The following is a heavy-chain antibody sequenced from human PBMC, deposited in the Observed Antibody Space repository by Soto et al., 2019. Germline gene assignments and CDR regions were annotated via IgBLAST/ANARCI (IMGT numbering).Heavy chain of an antibody. CDR1: GYTFTSYG. V-gene: IGHV1-18*01. D-gene: IGHD3-9*01. CDR2: ISAYNGNT. J-gene: IGHJ3*02. CDR3: ARDILDYDILTGYGRPDAFDI. Sequence: QVRLVQSGDEEKKPGASVKVSCKASGYTFTSYGISWVRQAPGQGLEWMGWISAYNGNTNYAQKLQGRVTMTTDTSTSTAYMELRSLRSDDTAVYYCARDILDYDILTGYGRPDAFDIWGQGTMVTVSS.